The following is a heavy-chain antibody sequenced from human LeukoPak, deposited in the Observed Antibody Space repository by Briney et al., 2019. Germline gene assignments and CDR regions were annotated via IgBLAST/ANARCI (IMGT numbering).Heavy chain of an antibody. J-gene: IGHJ4*02. Sequence: PGRSLRLSCAASGFTFSSYGMHWVRQAPGKGLEWVAVISYDGSNKYYADSVKGRFTISRDNSKNTLYLQMNSLRVEDTAFYYCAKDNRRHYTSGPNPDSLHWGQGALVTVSS. V-gene: IGHV3-30*18. D-gene: IGHD6-19*01. CDR2: ISYDGSNK. CDR1: GFTFSSYG. CDR3: AKDNRRHYTSGPNPDSLH.